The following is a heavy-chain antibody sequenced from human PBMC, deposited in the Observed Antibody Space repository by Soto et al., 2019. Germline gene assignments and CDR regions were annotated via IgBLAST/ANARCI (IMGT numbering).Heavy chain of an antibody. J-gene: IGHJ6*03. CDR3: TRDLTIFGVQGYMDV. CDR1: GFTFGDYA. Sequence: GGSLRLSCTASGFTFGDYAMSWFRQAPGKGLEWVGFIRSKAYGGATEYAASVKGRFTISRDDSKSIAYLQMNSLKTEDTAVYYCTRDLTIFGVQGYMDVWGKGTTVTVSS. V-gene: IGHV3-49*03. CDR2: IRSKAYGGAT. D-gene: IGHD3-3*01.